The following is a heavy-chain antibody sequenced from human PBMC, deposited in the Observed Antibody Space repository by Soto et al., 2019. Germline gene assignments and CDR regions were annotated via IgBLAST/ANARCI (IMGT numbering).Heavy chain of an antibody. Sequence: PSDPLSLTCAVYGGSFSGYYWSWIRQPPGKGLEWIGEINHSGSTNYNPSLKSRVTISVDTSKNQFSLKLSSVTAADTAVYYCASGYGSGSQYYFDYGGQGTLVTVSS. CDR2: INHSGST. CDR3: ASGYGSGSQYYFDY. V-gene: IGHV4-34*01. D-gene: IGHD3-10*01. CDR1: GGSFSGYY. J-gene: IGHJ4*02.